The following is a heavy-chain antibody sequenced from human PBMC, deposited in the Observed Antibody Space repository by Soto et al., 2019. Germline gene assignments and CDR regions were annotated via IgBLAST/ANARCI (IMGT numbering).Heavy chain of an antibody. D-gene: IGHD4-17*01. V-gene: IGHV3-15*01. CDR3: FYGQYSDD. CDR2: MKSKPDGGTT. CDR1: GFTFSNAW. Sequence: GGSLRLSCIGSGFTFSNAWINWVRQAPGKGLEWVGRMKSKPDGGTTDYTAPVKGRFTISRDDSKNTVYLQMSSLKTEDTALYECFYGQYSDDWGQGTSVTVSS. J-gene: IGHJ4*02.